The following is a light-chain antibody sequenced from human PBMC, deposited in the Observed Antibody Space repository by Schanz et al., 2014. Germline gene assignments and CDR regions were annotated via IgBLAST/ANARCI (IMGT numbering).Light chain of an antibody. Sequence: QSVLTQPPSVSGAPGQTVTISCTGSSSNIGANYDVHWYQQLPGTAPIVLIHSTNQRPSGVPDRFSGTTSGNTASLTVSGLQVEDEADYYCSSYAGSNNFGVFGTGTKLTVL. CDR3: SSYAGSNNFGV. CDR1: SSNIGANYD. CDR2: STN. J-gene: IGLJ1*01. V-gene: IGLV1-40*01.